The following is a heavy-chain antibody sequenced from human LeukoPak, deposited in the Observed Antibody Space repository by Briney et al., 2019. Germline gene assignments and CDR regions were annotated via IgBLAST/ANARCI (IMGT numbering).Heavy chain of an antibody. CDR1: GYTFTSYD. CDR2: ISVYKGNT. CDR3: ARDKAVTTELTQYFQH. D-gene: IGHD4-11*01. Sequence: ASVKVSCKASGYTFTSYDISWVRQAPGQGLEWMGWISVYKGNTNYAQKFQFRVTMTTDTSTSTAYMELRSLTSDDTAVYYCARDKAVTTELTQYFQHWGQGTLVTVSS. J-gene: IGHJ1*01. V-gene: IGHV1-18*01.